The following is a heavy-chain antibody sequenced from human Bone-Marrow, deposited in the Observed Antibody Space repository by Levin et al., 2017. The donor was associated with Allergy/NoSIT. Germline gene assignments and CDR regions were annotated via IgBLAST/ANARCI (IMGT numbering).Heavy chain of an antibody. CDR3: ARLADYVWGSFRTDFDY. J-gene: IGHJ4*02. V-gene: IGHV4-39*01. CDR1: GVSVRNSRYY. D-gene: IGHD3-16*02. Sequence: SQTLSLTCSVSGVSVRNSRYYWAWIRQPPGKRLEWIGTIYYSGSSDYNPSLKSRVTMSLETSTNQFSLNLKSVTAADTAVYYCARLADYVWGSFRTDFDYWGQGTRVSVSS. CDR2: IYYSGSS.